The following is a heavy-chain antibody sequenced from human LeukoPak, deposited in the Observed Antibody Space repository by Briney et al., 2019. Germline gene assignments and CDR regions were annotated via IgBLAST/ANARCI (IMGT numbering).Heavy chain of an antibody. CDR2: ISWNSGSI. CDR3: AKDIRRLGELSPSYFDY. D-gene: IGHD3-16*02. V-gene: IGHV3-9*01. J-gene: IGHJ4*02. CDR1: GFTFDDYA. Sequence: GRSLRLSCAASGFTFDDYAMHWVRQAPGKGLEWVPGISWNSGSIGYADSVKGRFTISRDNAKNSLYLQMNSLRAEDTALYYCAKDIRRLGELSPSYFDYWGQGTLVTVSS.